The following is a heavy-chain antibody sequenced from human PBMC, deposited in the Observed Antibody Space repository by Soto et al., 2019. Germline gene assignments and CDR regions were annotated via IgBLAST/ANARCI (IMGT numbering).Heavy chain of an antibody. V-gene: IGHV4-34*01. J-gene: IGHJ6*02. CDR2: NHHSGRT. CDR3: ARGRQVHYGDYIWKKSSRTYGMDV. CDR1: GGSFSGFY. Sequence: QVQLPPWGAGLFKPSETLSLTLAVHGGSFSGFYWRRVRQPPRKGVEWIGENHHSGRTHYKPSLKRRVTISVDTSKNQFSLKLSSVTAADTAVYYCARGRQVHYGDYIWKKSSRTYGMDVWGQGTTVTVSS. D-gene: IGHD4-17*01.